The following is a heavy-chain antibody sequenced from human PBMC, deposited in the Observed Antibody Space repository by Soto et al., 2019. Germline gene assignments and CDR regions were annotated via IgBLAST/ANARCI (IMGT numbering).Heavy chain of an antibody. Sequence: GGSLSLTCAVSGFTFDDYAFHWVRHGPAPGLERVLGISWNSGSIGYADSVKGPFTSSRDNAKNSLYLQMNSLRADDTAVYYCAKDIGAAAVSNGYYYYYGMDVWGQGTTVTVSS. D-gene: IGHD6-13*01. CDR3: AKDIGAAAVSNGYYYYYGMDV. CDR2: ISWNSGSI. V-gene: IGHV3-9*01. CDR1: GFTFDDYA. J-gene: IGHJ6*02.